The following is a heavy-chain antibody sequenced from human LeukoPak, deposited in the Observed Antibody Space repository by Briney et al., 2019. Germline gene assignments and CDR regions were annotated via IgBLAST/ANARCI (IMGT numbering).Heavy chain of an antibody. D-gene: IGHD1-26*01. J-gene: IGHJ4*02. CDR1: GFTFSSYA. CDR3: AREDSGSYYSDY. V-gene: IGHV3-23*01. CDR2: ITGNGDTT. Sequence: GGSLRLSCAASGFTFSSYAMRWVRQAPGKGLEWVSSITGNGDTTYYADSVKGRFTISRDNSKNTLYLQMNSLRAEDTALHYCAREDSGSYYSDYWGQGTLVTVSS.